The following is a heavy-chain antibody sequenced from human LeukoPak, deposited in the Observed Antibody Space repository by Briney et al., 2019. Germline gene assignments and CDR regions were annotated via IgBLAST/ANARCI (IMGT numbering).Heavy chain of an antibody. D-gene: IGHD2-15*01. CDR3: ASQYCSGGSCYFLDVYYYYMDV. CDR2: IIPIFGTA. CDR1: GGTFSSYA. V-gene: IGHV1-69*05. J-gene: IGHJ6*03. Sequence: ASVKVSCKASGGTFSSYAISWVRQAPGQGLEWMGGIIPIFGTANYAQKFQGRVTITTDESTSTAYMELSSLRSADTAVYYCASQYCSGGSCYFLDVYYYYMDVWGKGATVTVSS.